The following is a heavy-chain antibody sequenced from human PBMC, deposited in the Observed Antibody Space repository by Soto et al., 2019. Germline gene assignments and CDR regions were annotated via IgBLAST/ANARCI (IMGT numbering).Heavy chain of an antibody. J-gene: IGHJ3*02. CDR2: IYYSGST. CDR3: ARHWERSGSYYPGDAFDI. CDR1: GGSISSSSYY. V-gene: IGHV4-39*01. D-gene: IGHD1-26*01. Sequence: SETLSLTCTVSGGSISSSSYYWGWIRQPPGKGLEWIGSIYYSGSTYYNPSLKSRVTISVDTSKNQFSLKLSSVTATATAVYYCARHWERSGSYYPGDAFDIWGQGTMVTVSS.